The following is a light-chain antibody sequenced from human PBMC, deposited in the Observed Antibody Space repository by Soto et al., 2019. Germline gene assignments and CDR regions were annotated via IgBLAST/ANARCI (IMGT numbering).Light chain of an antibody. Sequence: QSVLTQPASLSGSPGQSITVSCTGTSSDIGGSTYVSWYQQHPGKAPRLIIYDVNNRPSGVSARFSGSKSGTTASLTISGLQAEDEADYYGTSYTRSPLYGFGTGTKVTVL. CDR2: DVN. V-gene: IGLV2-14*03. CDR3: TSYTRSPLYG. J-gene: IGLJ1*01. CDR1: SSDIGGSTY.